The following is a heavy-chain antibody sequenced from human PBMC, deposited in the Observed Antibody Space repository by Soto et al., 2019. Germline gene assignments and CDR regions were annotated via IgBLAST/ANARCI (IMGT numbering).Heavy chain of an antibody. Sequence: QVQLVQSGAEVKKPGSSVKVSCKASGGTFSSYAISWVRQAPGQGLEWMGGIIPIFGTANYAQKFQGRVTITADESTSTAYMELSSLRSEDAAVYYCARDRQKIYRDGSGWYVPYYYYGMDVWGQGTTVTVSS. V-gene: IGHV1-69*12. CDR2: IIPIFGTA. CDR1: GGTFSSYA. J-gene: IGHJ6*02. CDR3: ARDRQKIYRDGSGWYVPYYYYGMDV. D-gene: IGHD6-19*01.